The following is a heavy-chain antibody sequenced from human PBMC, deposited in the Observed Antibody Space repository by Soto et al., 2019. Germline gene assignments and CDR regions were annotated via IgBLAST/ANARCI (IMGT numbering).Heavy chain of an antibody. D-gene: IGHD1-26*01. V-gene: IGHV1-46*01. CDR1: GYTFTTYY. CDR3: ARLDIVGPSTVP. Sequence: QVQLLQYGAEVKRTGASENFSCKAFGYTFTTYYMHWVRQAPGQGLEWMGMINPTSGSTTYAQNFQGRVTMTREKSTRTVYMELNSLRSEDTAVYYCARLDIVGPSTVPWGQGTLVTVSS. J-gene: IGHJ5*02. CDR2: INPTSGST.